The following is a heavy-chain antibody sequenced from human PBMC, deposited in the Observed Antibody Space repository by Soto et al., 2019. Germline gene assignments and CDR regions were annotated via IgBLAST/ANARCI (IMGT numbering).Heavy chain of an antibody. J-gene: IGHJ2*01. CDR3: VRRVGYFEL. V-gene: IGHV4-30-2*01. Sequence: QLQLQESGSGLVKPSQTLSLTCAVSGGSISTGGYSWSWIRHPPGKGLEWIGYIYHSGTTYYNPSLKSRVPTSVDRSKNQFSLNLSSVTAADTAVYYWVRRVGYFELWGRGTLVTVSS. CDR2: IYHSGTT. CDR1: GGSISTGGYS.